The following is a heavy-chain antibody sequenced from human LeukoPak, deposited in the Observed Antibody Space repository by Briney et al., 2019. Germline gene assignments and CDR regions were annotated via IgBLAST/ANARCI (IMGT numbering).Heavy chain of an antibody. CDR1: GGSISSYY. Sequence: PSETLSLTCTVSGGSISSYYWSWIRQPPGKGLEWIGYIYYSGSTNYNPSLKSRVTISVDTSKNQFSLKLSSVTAADTAVYYCARDIYSYGPFFDYWGQRTLVTVSS. J-gene: IGHJ4*02. CDR2: IYYSGST. CDR3: ARDIYSYGPFFDY. V-gene: IGHV4-59*01. D-gene: IGHD5-18*01.